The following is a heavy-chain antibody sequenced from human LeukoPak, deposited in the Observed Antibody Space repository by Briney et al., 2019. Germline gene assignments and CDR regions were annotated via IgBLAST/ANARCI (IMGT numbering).Heavy chain of an antibody. D-gene: IGHD2-8*01. CDR1: GGSISSYY. CDR3: ARTRYCTNGVCTDAFDI. Sequence: SETLSLTCTVSGGSISSYYWSWIRQPAGKGLEWIGRIYTSGSTNYNPSLKSRVTMSVDTSKNQFSLKLSSVTAADTAVYYCARTRYCTNGVCTDAFDIWGQGTMVTVSS. CDR2: IYTSGST. J-gene: IGHJ3*02. V-gene: IGHV4-4*07.